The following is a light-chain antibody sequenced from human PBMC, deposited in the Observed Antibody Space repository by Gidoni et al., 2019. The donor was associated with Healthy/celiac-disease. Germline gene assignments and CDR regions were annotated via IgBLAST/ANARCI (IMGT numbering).Light chain of an antibody. CDR1: QSVSSSY. V-gene: IGKV3-20*01. Sequence: MVLTQSPGTLSLSPGDRATLPCRASQSVSSSYLAWYQQKPGQAPRLLIYGASSMATGIPDRFSGSGSGTDFTLTISRLEPEDFAVYYCQQYDSSPRTFGPGTKVDIK. CDR2: GAS. J-gene: IGKJ3*01. CDR3: QQYDSSPRT.